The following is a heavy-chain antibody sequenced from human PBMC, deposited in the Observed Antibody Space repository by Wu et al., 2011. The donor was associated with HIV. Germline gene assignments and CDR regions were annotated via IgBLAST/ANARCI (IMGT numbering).Heavy chain of an antibody. J-gene: IGHJ4*02. CDR3: ARGEVVLGN. Sequence: QVQLVQSGAEVKKPGASVKVSCKASGYTFPNFDINWVRQATGQGLEWMGWMDPNSGNTGYAQKLQGRVAITRNTSISTAYMELSSLRSEDTAVYYCARGEVVLGNWGQGTLVTVSS. V-gene: IGHV1-8*03. CDR2: MDPNSGNT. CDR1: GYTFPNFD. D-gene: IGHD2-15*01.